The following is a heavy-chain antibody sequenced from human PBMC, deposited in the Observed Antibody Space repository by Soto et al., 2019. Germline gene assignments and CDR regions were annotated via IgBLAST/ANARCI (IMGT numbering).Heavy chain of an antibody. CDR1: GFIFSNYE. Sequence: HPGGSLRLSCEASGFIFSNYEMNWVRQAPGQGLEWVSYIGTSASNIFYADSVKGRFTISRDNTKNSLYLQMNSLRAEDTAVYYCVRDYRLDDWGQGTLVTVSS. CDR3: VRDYRLDD. J-gene: IGHJ4*02. CDR2: IGTSASNI. V-gene: IGHV3-48*03.